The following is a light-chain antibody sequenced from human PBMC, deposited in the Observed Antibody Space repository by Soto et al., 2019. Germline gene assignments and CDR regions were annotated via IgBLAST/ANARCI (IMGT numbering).Light chain of an antibody. CDR2: DAS. J-gene: IGKJ3*01. Sequence: IVLTQSPGTLSLSPGERATLSCRASPSVSNSYLAWYQQKPGQAPSLINYDASSSAAGIPDRFSGSGSRTDLTLIISRLEPDDFAVYYCQQYGSSFTFGPGTKVDIK. V-gene: IGKV3-20*01. CDR1: PSVSNSY. CDR3: QQYGSSFT.